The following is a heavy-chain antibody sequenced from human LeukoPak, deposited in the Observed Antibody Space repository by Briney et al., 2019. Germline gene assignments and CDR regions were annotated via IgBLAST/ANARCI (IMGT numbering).Heavy chain of an antibody. Sequence: GSLKLSCAASGFTFSSYAMSWVRPAPGKGLEWVSAISGSGGSTYYADSVKGRFTISRDNSKNTLYLQMNSLRAEDTAVYYCAKAEGRVVTRTFDYWGQGTLVTVSS. CDR3: AKAEGRVVTRTFDY. J-gene: IGHJ4*02. CDR2: ISGSGGST. V-gene: IGHV3-23*01. CDR1: GFTFSSYA. D-gene: IGHD3-3*01.